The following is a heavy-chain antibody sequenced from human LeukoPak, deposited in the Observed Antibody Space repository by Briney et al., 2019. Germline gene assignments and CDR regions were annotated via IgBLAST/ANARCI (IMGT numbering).Heavy chain of an antibody. V-gene: IGHV3-23*01. CDR2: ISGSGGST. CDR3: AKLGTYFYFDF. CDR1: GFTFRSYA. D-gene: IGHD7-27*01. J-gene: IGHJ2*01. Sequence: GGSLRLSCAASGFTFRSYAMSWVRPAPGKGLEWVFAISGSGGSTYYADSVKGRFTISRDNFKNTVDLQMNSLRADDTAVYYCAKLGTYFYFDFWGRGTLVTVSS.